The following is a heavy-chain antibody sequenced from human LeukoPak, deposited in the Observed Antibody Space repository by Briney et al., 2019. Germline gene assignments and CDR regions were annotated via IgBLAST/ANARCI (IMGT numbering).Heavy chain of an antibody. CDR2: IYHSGST. CDR1: GGSISGSNW. D-gene: IGHD2-15*01. CDR3: ARVVVVVAANWFDP. Sequence: PSGTLSLTCAVSGGSISGSNWWSWVRQPPGKGLEWIGEIYHSGSTNYNPSLKSRVTISVDKSKNQFSLKLSSVTAADTAVYYCARVVVVVAANWFDPWGQGTLVTVSS. V-gene: IGHV4-4*02. J-gene: IGHJ5*02.